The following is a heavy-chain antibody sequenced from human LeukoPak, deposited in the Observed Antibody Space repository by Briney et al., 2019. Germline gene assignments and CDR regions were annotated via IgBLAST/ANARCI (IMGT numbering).Heavy chain of an antibody. Sequence: SETLSLTCAVYGGSFSGYYWNWIRQPPGKGLEWIGEIHHDGRINYNPSLKSQVTLSVDKSKNQFSLRLNSVTAADTAMYYCARSHDHLWGNYPDYWGQGTLVTVSS. CDR2: IHHDGRI. J-gene: IGHJ4*02. D-gene: IGHD3-16*02. V-gene: IGHV4-34*01. CDR1: GGSFSGYY. CDR3: ARSHDHLWGNYPDY.